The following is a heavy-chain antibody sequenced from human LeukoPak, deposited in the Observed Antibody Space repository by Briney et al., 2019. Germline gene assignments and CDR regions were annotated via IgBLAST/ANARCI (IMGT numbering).Heavy chain of an antibody. Sequence: PSETLSLTCTVSGGSIGSYYWSWFRQPPGKGLEWIGYIYYSGSTNYNPSLKSQVTISVDTSKNQFSLKLSSVSAADTAVYYCARVFGAYESRGFDHWGQGTLVTVSS. D-gene: IGHD3-22*01. V-gene: IGHV4-59*01. CDR2: IYYSGST. CDR1: GGSIGSYY. J-gene: IGHJ4*02. CDR3: ARVFGAYESRGFDH.